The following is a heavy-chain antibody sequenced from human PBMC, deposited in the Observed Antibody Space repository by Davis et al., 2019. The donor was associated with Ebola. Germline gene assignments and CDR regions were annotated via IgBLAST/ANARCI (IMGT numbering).Heavy chain of an antibody. CDR2: IIPIVGIA. J-gene: IGHJ5*02. Sequence: SVKVSCKASGYIFSNYDISWVRQAPGQGLEWMGRIIPIVGIANHAQKFQGRVTITADKSTSTAYMELSSLRSEDTAVYYCARGLSIAVAATRFDPWGQGTLVTVSS. CDR1: GYIFSNYD. D-gene: IGHD6-19*01. V-gene: IGHV1-69*04. CDR3: ARGLSIAVAATRFDP.